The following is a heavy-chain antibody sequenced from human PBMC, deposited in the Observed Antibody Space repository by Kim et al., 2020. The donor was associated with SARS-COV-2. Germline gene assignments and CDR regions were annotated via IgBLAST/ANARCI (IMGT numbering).Heavy chain of an antibody. V-gene: IGHV3-7*03. CDR1: GFTFSSYW. J-gene: IGHJ6*02. Sequence: GGSLRLSCAASGFTFSSYWMSWVRQAPGKGLEWVANIKQDGSEKYYVDSVKGRFTISRDNAKNSLYLQMNSLRAEDTAVYYCARDYEVFLEWLPQSDYYYGRDVWGQGTTVTVSS. CDR3: ARDYEVFLEWLPQSDYYYGRDV. CDR2: IKQDGSEK. D-gene: IGHD3-3*01.